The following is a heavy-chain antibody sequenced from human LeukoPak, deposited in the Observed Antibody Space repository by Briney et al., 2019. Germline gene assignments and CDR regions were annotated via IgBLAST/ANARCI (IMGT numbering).Heavy chain of an antibody. V-gene: IGHV4-59*01. D-gene: IGHD2-15*01. CDR3: ATGYSSAWYYFDY. Sequence: SETLSLTCSVSGDSISTYYWSWIRQSPGKGLEWIGYIYHSGNTNYNPSLKSRVTISADTPNNQFSLRLSSVTAADTAVYYCATGYSSAWYYFDYWGQGTLVTVSS. CDR1: GDSISTYY. J-gene: IGHJ4*02. CDR2: IYHSGNT.